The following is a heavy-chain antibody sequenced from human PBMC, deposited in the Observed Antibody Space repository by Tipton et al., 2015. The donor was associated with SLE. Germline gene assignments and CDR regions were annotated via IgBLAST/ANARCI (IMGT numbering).Heavy chain of an antibody. D-gene: IGHD6-13*01. J-gene: IGHJ4*02. CDR1: GYTFTGYY. Sequence: QLVQSGAEVKKPGASVKVSCKASGYTFTGYYMHWVRQAPGQGLEWMGWINPNSGGTNYAQKFQGRVTMTRDTSISPAYMVLGRLRSDATAVYCLARTGPIAAAASYCDYWGQGTLVTVSS. CDR3: ARTGPIAAAASYCDY. V-gene: IGHV1-2*02. CDR2: INPNSGGT.